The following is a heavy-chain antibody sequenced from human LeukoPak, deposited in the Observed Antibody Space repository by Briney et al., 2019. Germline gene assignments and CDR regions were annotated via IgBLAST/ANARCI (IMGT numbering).Heavy chain of an antibody. J-gene: IGHJ6*03. CDR2: INHSGST. V-gene: IGHV4-34*01. CDR1: GGSFSGYY. Sequence: SETLSLTCAVYGGSFSGYYRSWIRQPPGKGLEWIGEINHSGSTNYNPSLKSRVTISVDTSKNQFSLKLSSVTAADTAVYYCASSNSPIGGGYYMDVWGKGTAVTVSS. CDR3: ASSNSPIGGGYYMDV. D-gene: IGHD2/OR15-2a*01.